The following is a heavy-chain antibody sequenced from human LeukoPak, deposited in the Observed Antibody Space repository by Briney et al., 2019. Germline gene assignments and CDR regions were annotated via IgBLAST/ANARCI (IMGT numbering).Heavy chain of an antibody. CDR1: GGTFSSYA. CDR3: ARAASYGSGSFRSPFDY. D-gene: IGHD3-10*01. J-gene: IGHJ4*02. CDR2: IIPIFGTA. V-gene: IGHV1-69*01. Sequence: SVKVSCTASGGTFSSYAISWVRQAPGQGLEWMGGIIPIFGTANYAQKFQGRVTITADESTSTAYMELSSLRSEDTAVYYCARAASYGSGSFRSPFDYWGQGTLVTVSS.